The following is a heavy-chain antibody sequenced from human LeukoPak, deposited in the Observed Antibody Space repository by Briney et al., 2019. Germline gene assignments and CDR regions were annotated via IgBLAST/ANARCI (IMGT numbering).Heavy chain of an antibody. CDR1: GFTFSSYW. Sequence: GGSLRLSCAASGFTFSSYWMHWVRQAPGKGLVWVSRINSDGSSTSYADSVKGRLTISRDNAKNTLYLQMNSLRAEDTAVYYCARGENYGDPMIDYWGQGTLVTVSS. D-gene: IGHD4-17*01. V-gene: IGHV3-74*01. CDR3: ARGENYGDPMIDY. J-gene: IGHJ4*02. CDR2: INSDGSST.